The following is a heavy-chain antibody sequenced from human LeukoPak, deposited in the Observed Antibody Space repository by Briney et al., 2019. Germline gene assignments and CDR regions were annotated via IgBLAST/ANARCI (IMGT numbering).Heavy chain of an antibody. V-gene: IGHV3-23*01. CDR1: GFTFSSYA. J-gene: IGHJ6*03. CDR3: AVAAAGTAEVYYYYYYMDV. Sequence: GGSLRLSCAASGFTFSSYAMSWVRQAPGKGLEWVSAISGSGGSTYYADSVKGRFTVSRDNSKNTLYLQMNSLRAEDTAVYYCAVAAAGTAEVYYYYYYMDVWGKGTTVTVSS. D-gene: IGHD6-13*01. CDR2: ISGSGGST.